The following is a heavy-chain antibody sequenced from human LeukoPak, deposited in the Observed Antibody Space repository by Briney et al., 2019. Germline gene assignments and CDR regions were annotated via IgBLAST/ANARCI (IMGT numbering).Heavy chain of an antibody. CDR2: INSDGSTT. Sequence: PGGSLRLSCAASGFTFSSYWMHWVRQAPGKGLVWVSRINSDGSTTRYADSVKGRFTISRDNAKNTLYLQMNSLRVEDTAVYYCAKTYSRESGYDFFFHYWGQGTRVTVSS. CDR1: GFTFSSYW. J-gene: IGHJ4*02. V-gene: IGHV3-74*01. D-gene: IGHD5-12*01. CDR3: AKTYSRESGYDFFFHY.